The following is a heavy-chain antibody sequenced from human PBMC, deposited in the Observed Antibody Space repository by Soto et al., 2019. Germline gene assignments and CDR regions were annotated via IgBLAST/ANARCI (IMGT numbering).Heavy chain of an antibody. CDR3: ARPREGVKKYQLLSRYYGMDV. D-gene: IGHD2-2*01. CDR1: GFTFSSYW. V-gene: IGHV3-74*01. J-gene: IGHJ6*02. Sequence: PGGSLRLSCAASGFTFSSYWMHWVRQAPGKGLVWVSRINSDGSSTSYADSVKGRFTISRDNAKNTLYLQMNSLRAEDTAVYYCARPREGVKKYQLLSRYYGMDVWGQGTTVTVSS. CDR2: INSDGSST.